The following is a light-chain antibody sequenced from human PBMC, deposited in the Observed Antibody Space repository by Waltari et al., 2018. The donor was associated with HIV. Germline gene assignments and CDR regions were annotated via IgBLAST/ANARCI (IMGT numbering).Light chain of an antibody. J-gene: IGLJ2*01. Sequence: QSELPQPPSASGTPRQRATISCSGGSPNIGSYTLNWEHQPPGTAPKLLIYANHQRPSGVPDRFSGSQSDTSASLAIGGLQSEDEADYYCATWDASLSGPVFGGGTKLTVL. CDR2: ANH. CDR1: SPNIGSYT. CDR3: ATWDASLSGPV. V-gene: IGLV1-44*01.